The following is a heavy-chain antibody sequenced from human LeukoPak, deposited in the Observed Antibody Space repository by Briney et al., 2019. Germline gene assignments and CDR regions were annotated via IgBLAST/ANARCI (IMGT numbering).Heavy chain of an antibody. Sequence: GGSLRLSCVATGFTFSIYNMNWVRQAPGKGLEWVSSISSGSSYISYADSVKGRFTISRDNAKNSLYLQMNSLRADDTAVYYCARDLAADKRAMDVWGQGTTVTVSS. CDR1: GFTFSIYN. CDR2: ISSGSSYI. V-gene: IGHV3-21*04. J-gene: IGHJ6*02. CDR3: ARDLAADKRAMDV. D-gene: IGHD6-13*01.